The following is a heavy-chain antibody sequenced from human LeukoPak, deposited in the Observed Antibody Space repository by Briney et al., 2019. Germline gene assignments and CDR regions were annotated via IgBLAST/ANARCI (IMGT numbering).Heavy chain of an antibody. CDR3: ARITYNPGYSSGWYYYYYMDV. CDR1: GGSISSYY. CDR2: IYTSGST. Sequence: PSETLSLTCTVSGGSISSYYWSWIRQPAGKGLEWIGRIYTSGSTNYNPSLKSRVTMSVDTSKNQFSLKLSSVTAADTAVYYCARITYNPGYSSGWYYYYYMDVWGKGTTVTISS. J-gene: IGHJ6*03. D-gene: IGHD6-19*01. V-gene: IGHV4-4*07.